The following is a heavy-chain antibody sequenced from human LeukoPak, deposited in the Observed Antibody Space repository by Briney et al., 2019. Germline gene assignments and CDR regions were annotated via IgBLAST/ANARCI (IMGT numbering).Heavy chain of an antibody. CDR2: IYYSGST. CDR3: ARVVSSGWYYFDY. Sequence: SSETLSLTCTVSGGSISSGGYYWSWIRQHPGKGLEWIGYIYYSGSTYYNPSLKSRVTISVDTSKNQFSLQLNSVTPEDTAVYYCARVVSSGWYYFDYWGQGTLVTVSS. J-gene: IGHJ4*02. V-gene: IGHV4-31*03. CDR1: GGSISSGGYY. D-gene: IGHD6-19*01.